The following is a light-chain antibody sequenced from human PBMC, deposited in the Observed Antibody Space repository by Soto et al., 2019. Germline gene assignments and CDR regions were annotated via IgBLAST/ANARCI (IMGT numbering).Light chain of an antibody. CDR2: GAS. J-gene: IGKJ1*01. V-gene: IGKV3-20*01. CDR1: QSVSSSY. Sequence: EIVLTHSPGTLSLSPGEIATLSCRASQSVSSSYLAWYQQKPRPAPRLLSYGASSSATGITDRFSGSGSGTDFTLTISRLEPEDFAVYYCQQYGSSQTSGQGTKVDMK. CDR3: QQYGSSQT.